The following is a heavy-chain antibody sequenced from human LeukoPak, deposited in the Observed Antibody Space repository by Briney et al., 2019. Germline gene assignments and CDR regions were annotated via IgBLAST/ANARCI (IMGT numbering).Heavy chain of an antibody. J-gene: IGHJ5*02. CDR1: GGSLSSGDYY. CDR2: MYYSGSA. Sequence: SETLSLTCTVSGGSLSSGDYYWSWIRQPPRKGLEWVAYMYYSGSAYYNPSLKSRATISVDTSKNQVSLKLTSVTAADTAVYFCARPYYYDSRIDPWGRGTLVTVSS. V-gene: IGHV4-30-4*01. CDR3: ARPYYYDSRIDP. D-gene: IGHD3-22*01.